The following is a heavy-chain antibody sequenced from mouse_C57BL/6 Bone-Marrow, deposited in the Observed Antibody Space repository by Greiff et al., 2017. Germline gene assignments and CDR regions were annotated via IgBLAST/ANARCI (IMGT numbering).Heavy chain of an antibody. D-gene: IGHD1-3*01. CDR3: ARGAPY. CDR2: ILPGSGST. V-gene: IGHV1-9*01. J-gene: IGHJ2*01. Sequence: VQLQHSGAELMKPGASVKLSCKATGYTFTGYWIEWGKQRPGHGLEWIGEILPGSGSTNSNEKFKGKATFTADTSSNTAYMQLSSLTTEDSAIYYCARGAPYWGQGTTLTVSS. CDR1: GYTFTGYW.